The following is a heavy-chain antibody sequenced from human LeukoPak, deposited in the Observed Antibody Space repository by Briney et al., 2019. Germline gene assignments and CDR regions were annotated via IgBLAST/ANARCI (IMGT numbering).Heavy chain of an antibody. J-gene: IGHJ4*02. CDR3: AKEGKTLRAVGIDY. V-gene: IGHV3-30*02. Sequence: GGSLRLSCAASGFTFSSYAMSWVRQAPGKGLEWVAFIRYDGSNKYYADSVKGRFTISRDNSKNTLYLQMNSLRAEDTAVYYCAKEGKTLRAVGIDYWGQGTLVTVSS. D-gene: IGHD6-19*01. CDR1: GFTFSSYA. CDR2: IRYDGSNK.